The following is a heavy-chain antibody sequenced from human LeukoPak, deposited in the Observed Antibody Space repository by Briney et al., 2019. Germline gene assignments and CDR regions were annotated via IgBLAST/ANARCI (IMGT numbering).Heavy chain of an antibody. CDR2: ISGYNGNT. J-gene: IGHJ4*02. V-gene: IGHV1-18*01. D-gene: IGHD1-26*01. CDR3: ARVEGATTHY. Sequence: ASVRVSCNASGYTFTSYVIRGGRQAPGQGLEWLGWISGYNGNTNYAQKLQGRVTMTTDTSTSTAYMELRSLRSDDTAVYYCARVEGATTHYWGQGTLVTVSS. CDR1: GYTFTSYV.